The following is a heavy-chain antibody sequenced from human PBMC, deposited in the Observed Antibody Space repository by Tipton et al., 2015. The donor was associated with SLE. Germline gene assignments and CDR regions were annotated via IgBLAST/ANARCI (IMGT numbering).Heavy chain of an antibody. CDR2: INHSGST. D-gene: IGHD6-13*01. V-gene: IGHV4-34*01. J-gene: IGHJ4*02. CDR1: GGSFSGYY. Sequence: TLSLTCAVYGGSFSGYYWSWIRQPPGKGLEWIGEINHSGSTNYNPSLKSRVTISVDTSKNQFSLKLSSVTAADTAVYYCARDLGGAAAFDYWGQGTLVTVSS. CDR3: ARDLGGAAAFDY.